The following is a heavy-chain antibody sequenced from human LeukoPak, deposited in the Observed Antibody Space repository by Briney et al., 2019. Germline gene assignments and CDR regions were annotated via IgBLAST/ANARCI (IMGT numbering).Heavy chain of an antibody. D-gene: IGHD3-10*01. CDR3: ARESVRGVISNWAFDI. CDR2: ISYDGSNK. J-gene: IGHJ3*02. Sequence: GGSLRLSCAASGFTFSSYAMHWVRQAPGKGLEWVAVISYDGSNKYYADSVKGRFTISRDNSKNTLYLQMNSLRAEDTAVYYCARESVRGVISNWAFDIWGQGTMVTVSS. V-gene: IGHV3-30-3*01. CDR1: GFTFSSYA.